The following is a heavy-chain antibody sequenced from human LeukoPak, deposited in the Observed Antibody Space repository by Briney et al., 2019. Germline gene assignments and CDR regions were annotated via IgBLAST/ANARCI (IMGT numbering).Heavy chain of an antibody. Sequence: SETLSLTCAVSGGSISSSNWWSWVRQPPGKGLEWIGEIYHSGSTNYNPSLKSRVTISVDKSKNQFSLKLSSVTAADTAVYYCASGSYYGSGSYSFDYWGQGTLVTVSS. J-gene: IGHJ4*02. CDR2: IYHSGST. CDR3: ASGSYYGSGSYSFDY. V-gene: IGHV4-4*02. CDR1: GGSISSSNW. D-gene: IGHD3-10*01.